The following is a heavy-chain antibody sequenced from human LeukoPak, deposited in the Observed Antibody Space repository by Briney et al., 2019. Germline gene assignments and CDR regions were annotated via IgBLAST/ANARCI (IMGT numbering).Heavy chain of an antibody. V-gene: IGHV4-30-4*01. CDR2: FYYSGST. J-gene: IGHJ5*02. CDR1: GGSISSGDYY. D-gene: IGHD3-22*01. CDR3: ARPYYYDSRIDP. Sequence: SETLSLTCTVSGGSISSGDYYWSWIRQPPGKGLECIGYFYYSGSTYYNPSLKSRVTISVDTSKNQFSLKLSSVTAADTAVYYCARPYYYDSRIDPWGQGTLVTVSS.